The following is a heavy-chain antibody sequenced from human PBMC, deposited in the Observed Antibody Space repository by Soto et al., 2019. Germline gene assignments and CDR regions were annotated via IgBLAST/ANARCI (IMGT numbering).Heavy chain of an antibody. J-gene: IGHJ6*02. CDR2: IIPIFDIT. CDR1: GGTFRSYS. V-gene: IGHV1-69*01. D-gene: IGHD3-22*01. CDR3: ARPDEGGYSSNHHYYYALDV. Sequence: QVQLVQSGAEVKKPGSSVKVSCKASGGTFRSYSISWLRQAPGQGLEWMGGIIPIFDITNYAQKFQGRVTITAVESTSTAYMELSSLASDDTAVYYCARPDEGGYSSNHHYYYALDVWGQGTTVTV.